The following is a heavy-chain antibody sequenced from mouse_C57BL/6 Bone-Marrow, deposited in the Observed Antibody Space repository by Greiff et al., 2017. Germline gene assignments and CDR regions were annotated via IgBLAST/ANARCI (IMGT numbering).Heavy chain of an antibody. Sequence: QVQLQQSGAELVRPGASVKLSCKASGYTFTDSYINWVKQRPGQGLEWIARIYPGSGNTYYNEKFKGKATLTADKSSSTAYMQLSSLTSEDSAVYFCAREGSSPYYFDYWGQGTTITVSS. D-gene: IGHD1-1*01. CDR2: IYPGSGNT. CDR1: GYTFTDSY. V-gene: IGHV1-76*01. CDR3: AREGSSPYYFDY. J-gene: IGHJ2*01.